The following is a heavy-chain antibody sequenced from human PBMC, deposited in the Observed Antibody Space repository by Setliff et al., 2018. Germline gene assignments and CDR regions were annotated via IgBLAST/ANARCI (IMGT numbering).Heavy chain of an antibody. J-gene: IGHJ4*02. CDR2: IFHSGST. CDR1: GYSISSGHF. CDR3: ARINFYDSTAYYYAPHY. Sequence: SETLSLTCGVSGYSISSGHFWGWIRQPPGKGLEWLGNIFHSGSTYYNPTLNSRVTMSVDTSKNQFSLMLTSVTAADTAMYYCARINFYDSTAYYYAPHYWGQGTLVTVSS. D-gene: IGHD3-22*01. V-gene: IGHV4-38-2*01.